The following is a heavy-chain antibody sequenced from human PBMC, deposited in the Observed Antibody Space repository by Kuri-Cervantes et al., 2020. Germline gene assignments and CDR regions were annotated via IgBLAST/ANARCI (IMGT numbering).Heavy chain of an antibody. Sequence: SETLSLTCTVSGYSISSGYYWGWIRQPPGKGLEWIGNFHHSGSTYYNPSLKSRVTISVDTSKNQFSLKLTSVTAADTAVYYCARDLNTRSTLYDILTGTGSPAGFDPWGQGTLVTVSS. J-gene: IGHJ5*02. CDR2: FHHSGST. V-gene: IGHV4-38-2*02. D-gene: IGHD3-9*01. CDR3: ARDLNTRSTLYDILTGTGSPAGFDP. CDR1: GYSISSGYY.